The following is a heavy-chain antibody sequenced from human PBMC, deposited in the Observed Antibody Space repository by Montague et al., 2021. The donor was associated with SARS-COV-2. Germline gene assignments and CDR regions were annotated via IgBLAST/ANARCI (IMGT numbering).Heavy chain of an antibody. V-gene: IGHV4-34*01. J-gene: IGHJ5*02. CDR1: GGSFSGYY. Sequence: SETLSLTCAVYGGSFSGYYWSWIRQPPGKGLEWIGEINHSGSTNYNPSLKSRVTISVDTSKSQFSLKVSSVTAADTAVYFCARAPGYDILTGDLTEGFDVWGQGTLVTVSS. CDR3: ARAPGYDILTGDLTEGFDV. CDR2: INHSGST. D-gene: IGHD3-9*01.